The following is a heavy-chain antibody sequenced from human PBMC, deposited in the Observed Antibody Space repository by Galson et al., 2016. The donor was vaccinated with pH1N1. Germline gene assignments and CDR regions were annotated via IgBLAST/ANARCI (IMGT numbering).Heavy chain of an antibody. CDR2: VSGTGTT. J-gene: IGHJ5*01. D-gene: IGHD3-3*01. V-gene: IGHV4-61*02. CDR1: GGSISSDSDY. Sequence: TLSLTCTVSGGSISSDSDYWTWIRQPAGKGLEWIGRVSGTGTTNYNPSLKSRVTISIDTSKNQFSLKMAPVTAADTAVYFCARESLEWLIISGHRVELNWFDSWGQGTLVTVSS. CDR3: ARESLEWLIISGHRVELNWFDS.